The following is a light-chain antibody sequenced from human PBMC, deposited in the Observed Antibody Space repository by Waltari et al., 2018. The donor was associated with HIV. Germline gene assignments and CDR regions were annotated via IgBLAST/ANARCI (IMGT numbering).Light chain of an antibody. CDR3: VLYMGSGIWV. CDR1: YGSVSTTYY. V-gene: IGLV8-61*01. Sequence: QTVVTQEPSFSVSPGGTVTLTCGLSYGSVSTTYYPSWYQQTPGQAPRTLIYSTNTRSSGVPDRFSGSILGNRAALTITGAQADDESDYYCVLYMGSGIWVFGGGTKLTVL. J-gene: IGLJ3*02. CDR2: STN.